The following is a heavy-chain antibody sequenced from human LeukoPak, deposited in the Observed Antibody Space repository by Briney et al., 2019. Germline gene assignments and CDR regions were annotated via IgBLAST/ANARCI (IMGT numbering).Heavy chain of an antibody. Sequence: GGSLRLSCAASGFTFSSYAMHWVRQAPGKGLEWVAVISYDGSNKYYADSVKGRFTISRDNSKNTLYLQMNSLRAEDTAVYYCARDQMGYGDYGGFDYWGQGTLVTVPS. CDR1: GFTFSSYA. J-gene: IGHJ4*02. CDR3: ARDQMGYGDYGGFDY. CDR2: ISYDGSNK. V-gene: IGHV3-30-3*01. D-gene: IGHD4-17*01.